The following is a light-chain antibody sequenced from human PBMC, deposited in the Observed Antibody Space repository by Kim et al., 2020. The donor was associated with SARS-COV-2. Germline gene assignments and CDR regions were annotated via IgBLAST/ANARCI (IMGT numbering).Light chain of an antibody. J-gene: IGLJ2*01. V-gene: IGLV3-19*01. CDR2: GKN. CDR1: SLRSYY. CDR3: NSRDSSGNHLVV. Sequence: LGQKVRITCQGDSLRSYYASWYQQKQGPAHVLVIYGKNNRPSGIPDRFSGSSSGNTASLTITGAQAEDEADYYCNSRDSSGNHLVVFGGGTQLTVL.